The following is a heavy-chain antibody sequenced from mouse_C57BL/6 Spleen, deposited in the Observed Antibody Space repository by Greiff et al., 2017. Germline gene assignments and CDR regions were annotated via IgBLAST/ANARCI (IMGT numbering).Heavy chain of an antibody. D-gene: IGHD2-4*01. CDR1: GYAFSSYW. CDR3: ARSDDYGGTSFAY. J-gene: IGHJ3*01. Sequence: QVQLQQSGAELVKPGASVKISCKASGYAFSSYWMNWVKQRPGKGLEWIGQIYPGDGDTNYNGKFKGKATLTADKSSSTAYMQLSSLTSEDSAVYFCARSDDYGGTSFAYWGQGTLVTVSA. V-gene: IGHV1-80*01. CDR2: IYPGDGDT.